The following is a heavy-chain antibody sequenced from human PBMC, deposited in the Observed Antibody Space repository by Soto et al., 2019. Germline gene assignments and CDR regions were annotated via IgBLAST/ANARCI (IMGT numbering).Heavy chain of an antibody. CDR1: GYTFTGYY. J-gene: IGHJ5*02. Sequence: ASVKVSCKASGYTFTGYYMHWVRKAPGQGLEWMGWINPNSGGTNYAQKFQGWVTMTRDTSISTAYMELSRLRSDDTAVYYCARGGYCSGGSCYDNWFDPWGQGTLVTVSS. CDR3: ARGGYCSGGSCYDNWFDP. V-gene: IGHV1-2*04. CDR2: INPNSGGT. D-gene: IGHD2-15*01.